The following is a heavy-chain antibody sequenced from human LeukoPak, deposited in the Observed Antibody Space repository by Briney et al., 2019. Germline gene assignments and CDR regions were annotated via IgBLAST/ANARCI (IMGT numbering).Heavy chain of an antibody. V-gene: IGHV4-39*07. J-gene: IGHJ4*02. CDR1: SGSISTSNYY. Sequence: SETLSLTCTVSSGSISTSNYYWGWVRQPPGKALEWIGNIFYSGSTYYSPSLKSRVTISLDTSRNQFSLKLNSVTAADTAVYYCARSEEVRAIDYWGQGTLVTVSS. CDR3: ARSEEVRAIDY. CDR2: IFYSGST.